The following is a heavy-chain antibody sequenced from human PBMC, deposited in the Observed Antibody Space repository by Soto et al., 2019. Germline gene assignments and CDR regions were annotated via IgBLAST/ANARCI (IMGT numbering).Heavy chain of an antibody. CDR1: GGTFSSYA. CDR3: ARSYSGSYYAYYYGMDV. J-gene: IGHJ6*02. V-gene: IGHV1-69*13. D-gene: IGHD1-26*01. Sequence: SVKVSCKASGGTFSSYAISWVRQAPGQGLEWMGGIIPIFGTANYAQKFQGRVTITADESTSTAYMELSSLRSEDTAVYYCARSYSGSYYAYYYGMDVWGQGTTVTVSS. CDR2: IIPIFGTA.